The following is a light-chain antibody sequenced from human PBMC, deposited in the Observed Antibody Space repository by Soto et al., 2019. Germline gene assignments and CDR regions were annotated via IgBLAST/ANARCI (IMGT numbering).Light chain of an antibody. V-gene: IGLV1-44*01. CDR2: TNN. J-gene: IGLJ1*01. CDR1: TSNIESHT. Sequence: QSVLTQPPSASGTPGQRITISCSGSTSNIESHTVNWYQQVPGTAPRLLINTNNQRPSGVPDRFSGSKSGASASLTISGLQSEDAATYYCATWDDSRKGVFGTGTKV. CDR3: ATWDDSRKGV.